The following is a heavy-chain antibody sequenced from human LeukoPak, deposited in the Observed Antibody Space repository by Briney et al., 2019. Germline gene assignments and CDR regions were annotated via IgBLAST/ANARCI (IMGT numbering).Heavy chain of an antibody. CDR3: ARVHGSGSYYYYYYYMDV. D-gene: IGHD3-10*01. Sequence: SETLSLTRTVSDGSITNYYWSWIRQPPGKGLEWIGYIYYSGSTDYNSSLKSRVTISVDTSKNQFSLKLSSVTAADTAVYYCARVHGSGSYYYYYYYMDVWGKGTTVTISS. CDR2: IYYSGST. V-gene: IGHV4-59*01. CDR1: DGSITNYY. J-gene: IGHJ6*03.